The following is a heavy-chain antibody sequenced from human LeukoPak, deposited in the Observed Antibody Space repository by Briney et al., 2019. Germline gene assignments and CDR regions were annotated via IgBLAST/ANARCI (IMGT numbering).Heavy chain of an antibody. CDR1: GYSFTSYW. Sequence: GEALQISCKGSGYSFTSYWIGWGRPMPGKGLEWMGIIYPGDSDTRYSTSFQGKVTISADKSISTAYLQWSSLKASDTAMYYCARKAYSSKSPFDYWGQGTLVTVSS. CDR2: IYPGDSDT. CDR3: ARKAYSSKSPFDY. V-gene: IGHV5-51*01. J-gene: IGHJ4*02. D-gene: IGHD6-13*01.